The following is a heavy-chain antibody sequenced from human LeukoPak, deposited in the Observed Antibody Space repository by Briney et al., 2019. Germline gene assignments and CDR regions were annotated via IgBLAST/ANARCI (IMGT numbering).Heavy chain of an antibody. V-gene: IGHV3-23*01. Sequence: KPGGSLRLSCAASGFTFSSYSMSWVRQAPGKGLEWVSAISGSGGSTYYADSVKGRFTISRDNSKNTLYLQMNSLRAEDTAVYYCAKAVAGYYYFDYWGQGTLVTVSS. J-gene: IGHJ4*02. D-gene: IGHD6-19*01. CDR3: AKAVAGYYYFDY. CDR2: ISGSGGST. CDR1: GFTFSSYS.